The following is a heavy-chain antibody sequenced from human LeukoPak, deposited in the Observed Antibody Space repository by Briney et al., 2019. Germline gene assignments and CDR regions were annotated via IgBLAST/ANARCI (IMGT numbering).Heavy chain of an antibody. CDR2: MNPNSGNT. D-gene: IGHD3-10*01. Sequence: ASVKVSCEASGYTFTSYDINWVRQATGQGLEWVGWMNPNSGNTGYAQKFQGRVTMTRNTSISTAYMELSSLRSEDTAVYYCARGAGVLWFGESWYDPWGQGTLVTVSS. V-gene: IGHV1-8*01. CDR3: ARGAGVLWFGESWYDP. J-gene: IGHJ5*02. CDR1: GYTFTSYD.